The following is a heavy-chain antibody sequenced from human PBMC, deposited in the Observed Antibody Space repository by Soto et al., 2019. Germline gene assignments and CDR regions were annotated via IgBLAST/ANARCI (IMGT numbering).Heavy chain of an antibody. V-gene: IGHV3-49*04. CDR3: TRVKTTVTTYGMDV. CDR1: GFTFGDYA. Sequence: PGGSLRLSCTASGFTFGDYAMSWVRQAPGKGLEWVGFIRSKAYGGTTEYAASVKGRFTISRDESKSIAYLQMNSLKTEDTAVYYCTRVKTTVTTYGMDVWGQGTTVTVSS. J-gene: IGHJ6*02. D-gene: IGHD4-17*01. CDR2: IRSKAYGGTT.